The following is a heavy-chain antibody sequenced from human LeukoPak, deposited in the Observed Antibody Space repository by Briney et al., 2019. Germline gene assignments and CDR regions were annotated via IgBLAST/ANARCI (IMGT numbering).Heavy chain of an antibody. V-gene: IGHV3-11*06. CDR3: ARDLSSATIGLYAFDI. CDR1: GFTFSDYY. D-gene: IGHD5-12*01. CDR2: ISSSSSYT. Sequence: GGSLRLSCAASGFTFSDYYMSWIRQAPGKGLEWVSYISSSSSYTNYADSVKGRFTISRDNAKNSLYLQMNSLRAEDTAVYYCARDLSSATIGLYAFDIWGQGTMVTVSS. J-gene: IGHJ3*02.